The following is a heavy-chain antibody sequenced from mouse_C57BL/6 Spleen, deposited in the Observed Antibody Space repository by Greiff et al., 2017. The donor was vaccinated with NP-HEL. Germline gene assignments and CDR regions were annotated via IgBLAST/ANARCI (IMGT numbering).Heavy chain of an antibody. CDR2: IDPETGGT. V-gene: IGHV1-15*01. Sequence: VQLQQSGAELVRPGASVTLSCKASGYTFTDYEMHWVKQTPVHGLEWIGAIDPETGGTAYNQKFKGKAILTADKSSSTAYMKLRSLTSEDSAVYYCTRKGANWALYWYFDVWGTGTTVTVSS. CDR3: TRKGANWALYWYFDV. CDR1: GYTFTDYE. D-gene: IGHD4-1*01. J-gene: IGHJ1*03.